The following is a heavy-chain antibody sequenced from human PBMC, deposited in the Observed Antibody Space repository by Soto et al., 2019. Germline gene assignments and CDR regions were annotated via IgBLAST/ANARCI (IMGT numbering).Heavy chain of an antibody. CDR3: VRYRWDYWYFDP. J-gene: IGHJ2*01. CDR1: GVSVTSGDYY. D-gene: IGHD2-8*02. V-gene: IGHV4-61*08. CDR2: IYYSGST. Sequence: QVQLQESGPGLVKPSETLSLTCSVSGVSVTSGDYYWSWIRQSPEKGLEWIGFIYYSGSTNYNPSLESRVTISLDAPKNQFSLKLSSVTAADTAVYSCVRYRWDYWYFDPWGRGAQVTVSS.